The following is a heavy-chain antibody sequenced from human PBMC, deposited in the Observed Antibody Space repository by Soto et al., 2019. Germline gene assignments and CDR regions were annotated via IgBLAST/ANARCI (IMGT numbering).Heavy chain of an antibody. V-gene: IGHV4-59*01. J-gene: IGHJ5*02. CDR1: GGSISSYY. D-gene: IGHD1-26*01. Sequence: SETLSLTCTVSGGSISSYYWSCIRQPPGKGLEWIGYIYYSGSTNYNPSLKSRVTISVDTSKNQFSLKLSSVTAADTAVYYCATGARIVFSGNPHKSIALCGKAPLGTVS. CDR3: ATGARIVFSGNPHKSIAL. CDR2: IYYSGST.